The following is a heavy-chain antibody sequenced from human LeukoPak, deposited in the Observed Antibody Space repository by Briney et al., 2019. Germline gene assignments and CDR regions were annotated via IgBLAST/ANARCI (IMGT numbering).Heavy chain of an antibody. V-gene: IGHV1-18*01. CDR1: GYTFTSYG. D-gene: IGHD3-10*01. Sequence: ASVKVSCKASGYTFTSYGISWVRQAPGQGLEWMGWTSAYNGNTNYAQKLQGRVTMTTDTSTSTAYMELRSLRSDDTAVYYCAREGDDYGSGSNYGYYLDYWGQGTLVTVSS. CDR2: TSAYNGNT. CDR3: AREGDDYGSGSNYGYYLDY. J-gene: IGHJ4*02.